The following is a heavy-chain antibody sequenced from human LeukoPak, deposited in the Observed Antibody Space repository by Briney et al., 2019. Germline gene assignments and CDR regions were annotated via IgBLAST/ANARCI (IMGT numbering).Heavy chain of an antibody. CDR2: IDYSGTT. J-gene: IGHJ4*02. CDR3: ARTIGGAGTVGGFYY. CDR1: GVSITGNDQF. Sequence: PSETLSLTCTVSGVSITGNDQFWSWIRQPPGKDLEWIGYIDYSGTTYYNPSLKGRVNMSRDTSKNQFSLNLNSVTPEDTAVYYCARTIGGAGTVGGFYYWGQGTLVTVSS. V-gene: IGHV4-30-4*01. D-gene: IGHD6-13*01.